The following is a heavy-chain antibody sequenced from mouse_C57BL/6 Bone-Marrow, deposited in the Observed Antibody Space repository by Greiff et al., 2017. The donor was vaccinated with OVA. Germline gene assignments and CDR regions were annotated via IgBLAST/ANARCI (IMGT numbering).Heavy chain of an antibody. CDR1: GYTFTSYW. CDR3: ARTGGNYERYFDV. Sequence: QVQLQQPGAELVMPGASVKLSCKASGYTFTSYWMHWVKQRPGQGLEWIGEIDPSDSYTNYNQKFKGKSTLTVDKSSSTAYMQLSSLTSDDSAVYYCARTGGNYERYFDVWGTGTTVTVSS. V-gene: IGHV1-69*01. J-gene: IGHJ1*03. CDR2: IDPSDSYT. D-gene: IGHD2-1*01.